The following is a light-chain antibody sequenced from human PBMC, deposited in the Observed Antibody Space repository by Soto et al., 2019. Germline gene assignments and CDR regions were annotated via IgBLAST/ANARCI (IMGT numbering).Light chain of an antibody. CDR3: SSFAGTVFYV. J-gene: IGLJ1*01. CDR1: SSDVGGYNY. CDR2: EVS. V-gene: IGLV2-8*01. Sequence: QSALTQPPSASGSPGQSVTISCTGTSSDVGGYNYVSWYQQHPGKAPKLIVYEVSKRPSGVPDRFSGSKSGNTASLTVSGLQAEDEADYFCSSFAGTVFYVFGTGTKLTVL.